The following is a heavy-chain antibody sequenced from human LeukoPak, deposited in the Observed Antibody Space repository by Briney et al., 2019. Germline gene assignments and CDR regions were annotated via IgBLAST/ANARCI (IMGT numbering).Heavy chain of an antibody. V-gene: IGHV3-23*01. CDR2: IVGSGGTT. J-gene: IGHJ4*02. CDR3: GRDLDWGAFDH. CDR1: GFTFSSYS. Sequence: GGSLRLSCAASGFTFSSYSMNWVRQAPGKGLEWVTGIVGSGGTTYYADSVKGRFTISRDNSKNALYLQMNSLRAEDTAVYYCGRDLDWGAFDHWGQGTLVTVSS. D-gene: IGHD3-9*01.